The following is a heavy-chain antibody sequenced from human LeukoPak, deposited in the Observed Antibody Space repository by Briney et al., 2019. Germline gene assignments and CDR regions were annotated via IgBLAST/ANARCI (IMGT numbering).Heavy chain of an antibody. D-gene: IGHD5-24*01. CDR2: ISSSSSTI. J-gene: IGHJ4*02. V-gene: IGHV3-48*01. CDR1: GFTFSSYS. CDR3: ARELQSRRDYFDY. Sequence: GGSLRLSCAASGFTFSSYSMNWVRQAPGKGLEWVSYISSSSSTIYYADSVKGRFTISRDNAKNSLYLQMNSQRAEDTAVYYCARELQSRRDYFDYWGQGTLVTVSS.